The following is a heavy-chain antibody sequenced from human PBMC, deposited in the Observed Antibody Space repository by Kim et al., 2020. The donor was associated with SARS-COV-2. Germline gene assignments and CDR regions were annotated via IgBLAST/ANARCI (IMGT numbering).Heavy chain of an antibody. V-gene: IGHV1-18*04. CDR3: ARSGGWGPLPNEDSDY. J-gene: IGHJ4*02. CDR1: GYTFTSYG. Sequence: ASVNVSCKASGYTFTSYGISWVRQAPGQGLEWMGWISAYNGNTNYAQKLQGRVTMTTDTSTSTAYMELRSLRSDDTAVYYCARSGGWGPLPNEDSDYWGQGTLVTVSS. CDR2: ISAYNGNT. D-gene: IGHD2-15*01.